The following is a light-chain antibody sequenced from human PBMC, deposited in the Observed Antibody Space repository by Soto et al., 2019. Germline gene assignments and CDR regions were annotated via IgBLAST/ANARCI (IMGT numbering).Light chain of an antibody. CDR2: EVS. Sequence: QSALTQPPSASGSPGQSVTISCTGTSSDVGGYNYVSWYQQHPGKAPKLMIYEVSKRPSGVPDRFSGSKSGNTASLTVSGLQAEDEADYYCSSYAASNFVYVFGTGTKLTVL. CDR1: SSDVGGYNY. CDR3: SSYAASNFVYV. V-gene: IGLV2-8*01. J-gene: IGLJ1*01.